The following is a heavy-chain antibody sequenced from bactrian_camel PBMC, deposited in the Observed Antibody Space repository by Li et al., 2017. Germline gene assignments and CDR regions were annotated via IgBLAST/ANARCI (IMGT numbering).Heavy chain of an antibody. Sequence: HVQLVESGGGSVQAGGSLRLSCTVPGFTSDSCGADWYRQVAGKEREGVAAVDSGVTTAYADSVKGRFTISQGNAKNAVYLQMNDLKPEDTAMYYCAADRFGCLRGRTALDSTSAFGYWGQGTQVTVS. V-gene: IGHV3S55*01. J-gene: IGHJ6*01. D-gene: IGHD2*01. CDR3: AADRFGCLRGRTALDSTSAFGY. CDR1: GFTSDSCG. CDR2: VDSGVTT.